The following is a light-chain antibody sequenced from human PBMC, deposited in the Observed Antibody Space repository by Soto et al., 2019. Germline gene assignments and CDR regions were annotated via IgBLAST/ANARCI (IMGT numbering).Light chain of an antibody. J-gene: IGLJ1*01. CDR1: SXDVGNYKY. V-gene: IGLV2-14*01. Sequence: QSVLTQPGSVSGSPGQSITMSCTGTSXDVGNYKYVSWYQQHPGKAPKLVIYEVSNRPSGISTRFSGSKSGNTASLTISGLQPEDEADYYCSSFKTGSTLAYVFGAGTKLTVL. CDR3: SSFKTGSTLAYV. CDR2: EVS.